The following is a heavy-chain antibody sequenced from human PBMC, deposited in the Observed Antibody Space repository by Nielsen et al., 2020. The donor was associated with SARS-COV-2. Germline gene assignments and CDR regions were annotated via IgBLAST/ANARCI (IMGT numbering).Heavy chain of an antibody. CDR2: IFNTGST. D-gene: IGHD6-13*01. J-gene: IGHJ4*02. CDR1: GGSIGSYY. Sequence: SETLFLTCTVFGGSIGSYYWSWIRQPPGKGLEWIGHIFNTGSTSYNPSLRSRVTILVDTSKNHFSLKLTSVTAADTAVYYCARDRWQQLVPTYWGQGTLVTVSS. CDR3: ARDRWQQLVPTY. V-gene: IGHV4-59*13.